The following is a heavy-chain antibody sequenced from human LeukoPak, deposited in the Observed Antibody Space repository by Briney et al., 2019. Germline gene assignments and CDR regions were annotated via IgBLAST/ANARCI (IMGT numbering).Heavy chain of an antibody. Sequence: GGSLKLSCAASGFTFSGSAMHWVRQASGKGLEWVGRIRSKANSYATAYAASVKGRFTISRDDPKNTAYLQMNSLKTEDTAVYYCTRRDSSGWYRGTTYYGMDVWGQGTTVTVSS. CDR2: IRSKANSYAT. D-gene: IGHD6-19*01. V-gene: IGHV3-73*01. CDR3: TRRDSSGWYRGTTYYGMDV. CDR1: GFTFSGSA. J-gene: IGHJ6*02.